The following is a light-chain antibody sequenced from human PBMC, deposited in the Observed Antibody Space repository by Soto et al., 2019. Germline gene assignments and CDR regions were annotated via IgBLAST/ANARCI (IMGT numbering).Light chain of an antibody. J-gene: IGLJ1*01. CDR2: EVS. CDR1: SSDVGGYNY. Sequence: QSALTQPASVSGSPGQSITISCTGTSSDVGGYNYVSWYQKHPGKAPKLMIYEVSNRPSGVSNRFYGSKSGNTASLTISGLQAEYEADYYCSSYTSSSTYVFGTGTKLTVL. CDR3: SSYTSSSTYV. V-gene: IGLV2-14*01.